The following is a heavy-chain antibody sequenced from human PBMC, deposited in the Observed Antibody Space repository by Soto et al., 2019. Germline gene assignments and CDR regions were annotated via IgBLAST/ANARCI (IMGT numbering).Heavy chain of an antibody. Sequence: SETLSLTCTVSGGSISSYYWSWIRQPPGKGLEWIGYIYYSGTTNYNPSLKSRVTISVDTSKNQFSLKLTSMTAADTAVYYCASSGWGGHYGDYWGQGILVTVSS. V-gene: IGHV4-59*01. D-gene: IGHD4-17*01. CDR3: ASSGWGGHYGDY. CDR1: GGSISSYY. J-gene: IGHJ4*02. CDR2: IYYSGTT.